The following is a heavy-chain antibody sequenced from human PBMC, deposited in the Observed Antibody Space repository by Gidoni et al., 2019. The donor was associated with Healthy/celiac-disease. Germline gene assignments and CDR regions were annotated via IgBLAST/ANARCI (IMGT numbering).Heavy chain of an antibody. J-gene: IGHJ4*02. CDR3: ARDYCSSTSCYVTVTTYMQV. CDR1: GYTFTSYA. CDR2: INAGNGNT. V-gene: IGHV1-3*01. D-gene: IGHD2-2*01. Sequence: QVQLVQSGAEVKKPGASVKVSCKASGYTFTSYAMHWVRQAPGQRLEWMGWINAGNGNTKYSQKFQGRVTITRDTSASTAYMELSSLRSEDTAVYYCARDYCSSTSCYVTVTTYMQVWGQGTLVTVSS.